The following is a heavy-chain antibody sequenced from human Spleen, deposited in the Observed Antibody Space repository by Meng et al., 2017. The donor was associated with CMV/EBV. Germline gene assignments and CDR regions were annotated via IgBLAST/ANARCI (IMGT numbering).Heavy chain of an antibody. J-gene: IGHJ6*02. Sequence: GGSLRLSCAASGFTFSSYAMNWVRQAPGKGLEWVSGISASIGSTYYADSVKGRFTISRDNLKNTLYLQMNRLRAEDTAVYYCAKVLSSVVVPTAIQGYRYGMDVWGQGTTVTVSS. CDR2: ISASIGST. D-gene: IGHD2-2*01. V-gene: IGHV3-23*01. CDR1: GFTFSSYA. CDR3: AKVLSSVVVPTAIQGYRYGMDV.